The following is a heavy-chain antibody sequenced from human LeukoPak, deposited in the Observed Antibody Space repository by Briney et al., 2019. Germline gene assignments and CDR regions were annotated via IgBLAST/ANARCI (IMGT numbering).Heavy chain of an antibody. D-gene: IGHD3-16*02. Sequence: WETLTLSCAAYGFIFSTYAMHWVRQSPDQGLEWVASISYDGSFKYYVDSVKGRTTISRDNSKNTLYLQMNSLRPEDTAVYYCAKCLRLDLGELSTFDYWGQGTLVTVSS. J-gene: IGHJ4*02. V-gene: IGHV3-30*18. CDR2: ISYDGSFK. CDR3: AKCLRLDLGELSTFDY. CDR1: GFIFSTYA.